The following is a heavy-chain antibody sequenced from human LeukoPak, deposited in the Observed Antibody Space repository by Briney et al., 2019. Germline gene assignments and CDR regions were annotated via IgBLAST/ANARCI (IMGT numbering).Heavy chain of an antibody. D-gene: IGHD5-18*01. V-gene: IGHV4-39*01. CDR1: GGSISSSSCY. J-gene: IGHJ3*02. CDR3: ATMGQLWLPKGAFDI. CDR2: FYYSGST. Sequence: SETLSLTCTVSGGSISSSSCYWGWIRQPPGKGLEWIGSFYYSGSTYYNPSLKSRVTISVDTSKNQFSLKLSSVTAADTAVYYCATMGQLWLPKGAFDIWGQGTMVTVSS.